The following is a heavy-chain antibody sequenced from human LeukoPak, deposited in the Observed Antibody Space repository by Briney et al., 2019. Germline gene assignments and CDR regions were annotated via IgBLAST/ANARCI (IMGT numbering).Heavy chain of an antibody. J-gene: IGHJ4*02. CDR3: ARDPLHYDILTGYSETYFDY. CDR1: GGTFSSYA. CDR2: FIPIFGTA. D-gene: IGHD3-9*01. Sequence: PSASVKVSCKASGGTFSSYAISWVRQAPGQGLEWMGGFIPIFGTANYAQKFQGRVTITTDESTSTAYMELSSLRSEDTAVYYCARDPLHYDILTGYSETYFDYWGQGTLVTVSS. V-gene: IGHV1-69*05.